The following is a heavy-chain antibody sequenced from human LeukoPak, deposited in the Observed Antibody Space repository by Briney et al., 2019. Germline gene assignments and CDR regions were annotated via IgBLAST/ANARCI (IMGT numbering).Heavy chain of an antibody. CDR1: GFTFSSYG. V-gene: IGHV3-30*02. D-gene: IGHD6-13*01. Sequence: GGSLRLSCAASGFTFSSYGMHWVRQAPGKGLEWVAFIQYDGSNKYYADSVKGRFTISRDNSKNTLYLQMNSLRAEDTAVYYCAAGTGHYYYYYYMDVWGKGTTVTVSS. CDR2: IQYDGSNK. CDR3: AAGTGHYYYYYYMDV. J-gene: IGHJ6*03.